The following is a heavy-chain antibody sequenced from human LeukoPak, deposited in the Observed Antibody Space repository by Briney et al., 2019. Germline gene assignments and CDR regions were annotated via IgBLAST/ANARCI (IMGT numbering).Heavy chain of an antibody. J-gene: IGHJ4*02. CDR3: ARAWDY. V-gene: IGHV3-74*01. CDR1: GFTFSSYW. CDR2: INSDGSTT. Sequence: GGYLRLSCAASGFTFSSYWTHWVRQAPGKGVVWVSRINSDGSTTNYADSVKGRFTISRDNAKDTLYLLMNSLRAEDTAVYYCARAWDYWGQGTLVTVSS.